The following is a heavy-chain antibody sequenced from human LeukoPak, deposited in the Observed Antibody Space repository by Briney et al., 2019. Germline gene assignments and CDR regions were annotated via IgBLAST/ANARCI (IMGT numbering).Heavy chain of an antibody. V-gene: IGHV6-1*01. CDR2: TYYRSKWYN. D-gene: IGHD5-18*01. Sequence: SQTLSLTCAISGDSVSSNSSWNWIRQSPSRGLEWLGRTYYRSKWYNDYVVSVKSRININPDTSKDQFSLQLNSVTPEDTAVYYCARGGQGDGYSADEAFDLWGKGTMVTVSS. CDR1: GDSVSSNSS. CDR3: ARGGQGDGYSADEAFDL. J-gene: IGHJ3*01.